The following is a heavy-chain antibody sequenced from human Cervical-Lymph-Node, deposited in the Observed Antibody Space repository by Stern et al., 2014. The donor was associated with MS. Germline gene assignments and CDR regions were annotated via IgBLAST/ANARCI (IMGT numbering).Heavy chain of an antibody. V-gene: IGHV5-51*01. CDR3: ARQRYFDY. Sequence: QLVQSGPEVKRPGESLKISCQASGYTFTSYWIGWVRQMPGKGLEWIAIIFPGGSDISYSPSFQGQVTISADKSSSPAYLQWNNLKASDTAIYYCARQRYFDYWGQGTLVTVSS. J-gene: IGHJ4*02. CDR1: GYTFTSYW. CDR2: IFPGGSDI.